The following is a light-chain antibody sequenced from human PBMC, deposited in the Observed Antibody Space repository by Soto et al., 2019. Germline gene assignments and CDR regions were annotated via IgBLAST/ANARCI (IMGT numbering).Light chain of an antibody. J-gene: IGLJ1*01. CDR1: SSDVGGYNY. CDR3: SSYTTSNTRQIV. CDR2: DVT. Sequence: QSALTQPASVSGSPGQSRTISCTGTSSDVGGYNYVSWYQHHPGKAPKLIIYDVTNRPSGVSNPFSGSKSGNTASLTTSGLQPEDEADYYCSSYTTSNTRQIVFGTGTKVTVL. V-gene: IGLV2-14*03.